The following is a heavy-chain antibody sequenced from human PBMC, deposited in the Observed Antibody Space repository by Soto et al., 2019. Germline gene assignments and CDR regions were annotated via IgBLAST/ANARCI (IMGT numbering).Heavy chain of an antibody. J-gene: IGHJ6*02. D-gene: IGHD1-7*01. CDR1: GGTFSSYA. CDR2: IIPIFGTA. V-gene: IGHV1-69*06. CDR3: ARDDPYNWNYRRYYGMDV. Sequence: SVKVSCKASGGTFSSYAISWVRQAPGQGLEWMGGIIPIFGTANYAQKFQGRVTITADKSTSTAYMELSSLRSEDTAVYYCARDDPYNWNYRRYYGMDVWGQGTTVTVSS.